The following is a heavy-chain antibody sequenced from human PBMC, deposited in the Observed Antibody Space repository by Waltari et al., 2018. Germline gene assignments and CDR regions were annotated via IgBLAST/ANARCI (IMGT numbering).Heavy chain of an antibody. D-gene: IGHD1-7*01. Sequence: QVQLQQWGAGLLKPSETLSLTCAVYGGSFSGYYWSWIRQPPGKGLGWIGEINHSGSTNYNPSLKSRVTISVDTSKNQFSLKLSSVTAADTAVYYCARSWNYWFDPWGQGTLVTVSS. V-gene: IGHV4-34*01. CDR1: GGSFSGYY. CDR3: ARSWNYWFDP. CDR2: INHSGST. J-gene: IGHJ5*02.